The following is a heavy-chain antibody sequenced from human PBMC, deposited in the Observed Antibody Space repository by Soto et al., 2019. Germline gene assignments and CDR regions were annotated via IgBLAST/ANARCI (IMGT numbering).Heavy chain of an antibody. Sequence: GGSLRLSCAASGFTFSSYWMSWVRQAPGKGLEWVANIKQDGREKYYVDSVKGRFTISRDNAKNSLYLQMNSLRAEDTAVYYCARGLDSKNCGYDQGNAYDLWGQGTLVTVSS. CDR2: IKQDGREK. J-gene: IGHJ3*01. D-gene: IGHD5-12*01. CDR1: GFTFSSYW. CDR3: ARGLDSKNCGYDQGNAYDL. V-gene: IGHV3-7*01.